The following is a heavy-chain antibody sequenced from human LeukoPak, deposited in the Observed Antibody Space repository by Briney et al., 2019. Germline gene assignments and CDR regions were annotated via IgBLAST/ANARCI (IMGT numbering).Heavy chain of an antibody. CDR2: IYYSGST. Sequence: PSETLSLTCTVSGGSISSSSYYWGWIRQPPGTGLEWIGSIYYSGSTYYNPSLKSRVTISVDTSKNQFSLKLSSLTAADTAVYYCASEWYYYDSSGYFYYYYYMDVWGKGTTVTVSS. J-gene: IGHJ6*03. D-gene: IGHD3-22*01. CDR1: GGSISSSSYY. CDR3: ASEWYYYDSSGYFYYYYYMDV. V-gene: IGHV4-39*01.